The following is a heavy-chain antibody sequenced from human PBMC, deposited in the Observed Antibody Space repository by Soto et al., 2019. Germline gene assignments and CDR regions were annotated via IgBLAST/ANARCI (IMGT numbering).Heavy chain of an antibody. D-gene: IGHD2-21*02. CDR3: ARARIGGDPTQFDP. Sequence: GGSLRLSCAASGFSFSSYAMTWVRQAPGRGLEWVSAISGSGSSTYYADSVKGRFTISRDNSKNTLYLQMNSLRAEDTAVYYCARARIGGDPTQFDPWGQGTLVTVSS. J-gene: IGHJ5*02. CDR1: GFSFSSYA. CDR2: ISGSGSST. V-gene: IGHV3-23*01.